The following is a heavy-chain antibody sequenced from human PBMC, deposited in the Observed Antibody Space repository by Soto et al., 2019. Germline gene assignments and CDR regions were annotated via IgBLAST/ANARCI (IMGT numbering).Heavy chain of an antibody. D-gene: IGHD4-17*01. CDR1: GFTFSSYA. CDR3: ASAATVTTHDYYYGMDV. J-gene: IGHJ6*02. CDR2: ISGSGGST. V-gene: IGHV3-23*01. Sequence: PGGSLRLSCAASGFTFSSYAMSWVRQAPGKGLEWVSAISGSGGSTYYADSVKGRFTISRDNSKNTLYLQMNSLRAEDTAVYYCASAATVTTHDYYYGMDVWGQGTTVTVSS.